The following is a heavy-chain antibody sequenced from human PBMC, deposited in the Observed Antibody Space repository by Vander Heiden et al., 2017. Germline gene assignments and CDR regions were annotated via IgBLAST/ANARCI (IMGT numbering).Heavy chain of an antibody. CDR1: GFIFRSDA. J-gene: IGHJ4*02. D-gene: IGHD1-1*01. V-gene: IGHV3-23*01. Sequence: EVQLLESGGGLVQPGGSLRLSCAASGFIFRSDAMSWVRQAPGKGLEWVSAISDSGGSTYYADSVKGRFTISRDNSKNTLYLQMNSLRAEDTAVYYCAKDGNGDFDYWGQGTLVTVSS. CDR2: ISDSGGST. CDR3: AKDGNGDFDY.